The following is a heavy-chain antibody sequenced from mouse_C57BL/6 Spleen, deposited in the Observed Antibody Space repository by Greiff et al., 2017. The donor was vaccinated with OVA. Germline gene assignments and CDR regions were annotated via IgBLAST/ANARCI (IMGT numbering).Heavy chain of an antibody. Sequence: QVQLQQSGPGLVQPSQSLYITCTVSGFSLTSYGVHWVRQPPGKGLEWLGVIWSGGSTDYNAAFISRLSISKDNSKSQVFFKMNSLQADDTAIYYCAKNNYSNPYYFDYWGQGTTLTVSS. V-gene: IGHV2-4*01. CDR3: AKNNYSNPYYFDY. CDR2: IWSGGST. D-gene: IGHD2-5*01. J-gene: IGHJ2*01. CDR1: GFSLTSYG.